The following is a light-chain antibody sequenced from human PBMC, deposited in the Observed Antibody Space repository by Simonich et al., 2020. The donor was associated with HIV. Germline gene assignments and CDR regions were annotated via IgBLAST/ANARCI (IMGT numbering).Light chain of an antibody. CDR1: NSDVGGYNY. V-gene: IGLV2-8*01. Sequence: QSALTQPPSASGSPGHSVTISCTGTNSDVGGYNYVSWYQQHPGKAPKLMIYEVSQRPAGVPDRFSGSKSDNTASLTVSGLQAEDEADYYCSSYAGSNNWVFGGGTKVTVL. J-gene: IGLJ3*02. CDR2: EVS. CDR3: SSYAGSNNWV.